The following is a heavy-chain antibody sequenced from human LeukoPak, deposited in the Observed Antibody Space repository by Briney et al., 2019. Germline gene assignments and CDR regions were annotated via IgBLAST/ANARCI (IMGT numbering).Heavy chain of an antibody. V-gene: IGHV1-46*01. CDR2: ISPSGGST. CDR3: ARDRDFLTDY. D-gene: IGHD3-3*01. Sequence: EASVKVSCKAFGYTFTSNYMHWVRQAPGQGPEWMGVISPSGGSTTYAQKLQGRVTMTTDTSTSTAYMELRSLRSDDTAVYYCARDRDFLTDYWGQGTLVTVSS. J-gene: IGHJ4*02. CDR1: GYTFTSNY.